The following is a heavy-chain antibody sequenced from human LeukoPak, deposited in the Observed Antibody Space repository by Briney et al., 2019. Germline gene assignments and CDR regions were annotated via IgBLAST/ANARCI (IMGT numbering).Heavy chain of an antibody. CDR3: TYSTSSRAPYLFDV. CDR1: GFTLSRYW. V-gene: IGHV3-7*05. D-gene: IGHD6-6*01. J-gene: IGHJ6*02. CDR2: IKQDGSEK. Sequence: PGGSLRLSCAASGFTLSRYWMSWVRLAPGKGLEWVANIKQDGSEKYYGDSVKGRFTISRDNAKNSLYLQMNSLKTEDTALYYCTYSTSSRAPYLFDVWGQGATVTVSS.